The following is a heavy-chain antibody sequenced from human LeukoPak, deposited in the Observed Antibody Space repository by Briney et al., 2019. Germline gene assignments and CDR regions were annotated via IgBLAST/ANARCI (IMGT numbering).Heavy chain of an antibody. CDR2: INQDGSEK. D-gene: IGHD3-10*01. CDR1: GFPFSSHW. CDR3: ARFNREFASGSGDY. J-gene: IGHJ4*02. Sequence: GGSLRLSCAASGFPFSSHWMSWVRQAPGKGLEWVANINQDGSEKYYVDSVKGRFSISRDNAKNSLYLQMNSLRAEDTAVYYCARFNREFASGSGDYWGQGTLVTVSS. V-gene: IGHV3-7*05.